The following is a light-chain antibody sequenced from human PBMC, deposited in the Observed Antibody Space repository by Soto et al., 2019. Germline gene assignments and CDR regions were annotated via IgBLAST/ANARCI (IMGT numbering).Light chain of an antibody. J-gene: IGLJ2*01. CDR2: GNS. Sequence: QSVLTQPPSVSGAPGQRVTISCTGSSSNIGAGYDVHWYQQLPGTAPKFLIYGNSNRPSGVPDRFSGSKSGTSAPLAITGLQAEDEADYYCQSYDSSLSGSVVFGGGTKVTVL. V-gene: IGLV1-40*01. CDR1: SSNIGAGYD. CDR3: QSYDSSLSGSVV.